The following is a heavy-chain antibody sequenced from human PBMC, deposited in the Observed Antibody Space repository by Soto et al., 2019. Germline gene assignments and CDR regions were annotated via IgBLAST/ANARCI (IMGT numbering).Heavy chain of an antibody. CDR2: IDLRGTTT. J-gene: IGHJ4*02. CDR1: GFSFSDYS. V-gene: IGHV3-23*03. Sequence: GGSLRLSCAASGFSFSDYSMNWVRQAPGKGLEWVSFIDLRGTTTYYRDSVKGRFTIFKDKSMNTVYLQMNSLTVEDAAVYYCTKDRVPDGIYSFDYWGQGALVTVSS. D-gene: IGHD2-15*01. CDR3: TKDRVPDGIYSFDY.